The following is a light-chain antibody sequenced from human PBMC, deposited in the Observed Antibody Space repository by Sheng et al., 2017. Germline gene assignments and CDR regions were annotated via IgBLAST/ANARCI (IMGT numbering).Light chain of an antibody. CDR2: DNN. CDR1: RFNIGSNT. Sequence: QSVLTQPPSASETPGQRVTISCSGRRFNIGSNTVTWFQHLPGTAPKLLIYDNNQRPSGVPDRFSGSKSGTSASLAISGLQSEDEADYVCATWDDSLNALVFGGGTKLTVL. J-gene: IGLJ3*02. V-gene: IGLV1-44*01. CDR3: ATWDDSLNALV.